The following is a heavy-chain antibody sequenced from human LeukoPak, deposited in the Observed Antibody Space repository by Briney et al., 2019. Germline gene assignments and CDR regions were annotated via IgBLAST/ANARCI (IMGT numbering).Heavy chain of an antibody. CDR3: ARLVVVPAAMEFYYYYYMDV. D-gene: IGHD2-2*01. J-gene: IGHJ6*03. CDR2: INHSGST. V-gene: IGHV4-34*01. CDR1: GGSFSGYY. Sequence: SETLSLTCAVYGGSFSGYYWSWIRQPPGKGLEWIGEINHSGSTNYNPSLKGRVTISVDTSKNQFSLKLSSVTAADTAVYYCARLVVVPAAMEFYYYYYMDVWGKGTTVTISS.